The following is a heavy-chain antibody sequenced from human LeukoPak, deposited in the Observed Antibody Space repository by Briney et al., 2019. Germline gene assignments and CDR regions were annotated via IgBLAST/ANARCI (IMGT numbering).Heavy chain of an antibody. CDR1: GFNVSSNY. Sequence: PGGSLRLSCAASGFNVSSNYMSWVRQAPGKGLEWVSVIYSGGTTYYADSVKGRFTISRDNAKNSLYLQMNGLRAEDTAVYYCARGSSGWPQFDYWGQGTLVTVSS. CDR2: IYSGGTT. CDR3: ARGSSGWPQFDY. D-gene: IGHD6-19*01. V-gene: IGHV3-53*01. J-gene: IGHJ4*02.